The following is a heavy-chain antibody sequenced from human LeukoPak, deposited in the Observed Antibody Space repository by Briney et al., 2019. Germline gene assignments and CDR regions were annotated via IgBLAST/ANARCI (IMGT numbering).Heavy chain of an antibody. D-gene: IGHD3-22*01. V-gene: IGHV4-59*11. CDR2: IYYSGSN. CDR1: GGSISSHY. J-gene: IGHJ3*02. Sequence: SETLSLTCTVSGGSISSHYWSWIRQPPGKGLEWIGYIYYSGSNNYNPSLKSRGTISVDKSKNQLSLKLSSVTAADTAVYYCARDPLIGYYASTRGAFDIWGQGTMVTVSS. CDR3: ARDPLIGYYASTRGAFDI.